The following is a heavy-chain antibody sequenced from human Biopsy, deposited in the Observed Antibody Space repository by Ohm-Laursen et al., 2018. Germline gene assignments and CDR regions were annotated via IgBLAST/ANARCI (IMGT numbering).Heavy chain of an antibody. Sequence: LRLSCAASGFTFGHYGMHWVRQAPGRGLEWVAVIWYDGTNKYYAESVEGRFTISRDNSKNMVYLQMGSLTVEDTAVYYCAKVHDSGYYYYSMDVWGQGTTVTVSS. D-gene: IGHD3-16*01. CDR2: IWYDGTNK. J-gene: IGHJ6*02. CDR3: AKVHDSGYYYYSMDV. V-gene: IGHV3-33*06. CDR1: GFTFGHYG.